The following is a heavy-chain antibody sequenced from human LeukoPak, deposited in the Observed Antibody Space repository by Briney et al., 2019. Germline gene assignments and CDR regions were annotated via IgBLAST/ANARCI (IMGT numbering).Heavy chain of an antibody. Sequence: SETLSLTCAVSGYSISSASYWGWIRQPPGKGLEWIGNIYHSGNPYYNPSLKSRVTISVDTSKNQFSLKLSSVTAADTAVYYCARPISSQGYFGVVIDWGQGTLVTVSS. CDR1: GYSISSASY. CDR3: ARPISSQGYFGVVID. J-gene: IGHJ4*02. D-gene: IGHD3-3*01. V-gene: IGHV4-38-2*01. CDR2: IYHSGNP.